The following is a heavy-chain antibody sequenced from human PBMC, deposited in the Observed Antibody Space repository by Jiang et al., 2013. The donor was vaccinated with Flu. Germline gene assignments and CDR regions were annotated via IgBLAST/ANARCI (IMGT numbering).Heavy chain of an antibody. Sequence: GPGLVKPSETLSLTCSVSGGSINNYYWSWIRQPPGKGLEWIGYIYYNGRTKYNSSLKGRLTMSVDTSENQFYLNLNSVTAADTAVYYCVRHGDDYSYLNWGQGTLVIVS. J-gene: IGHJ4*02. V-gene: IGHV4-59*08. D-gene: IGHD3-16*01. CDR1: GGSINNYY. CDR2: IYYNGRT. CDR3: VRHGDDYSYLN.